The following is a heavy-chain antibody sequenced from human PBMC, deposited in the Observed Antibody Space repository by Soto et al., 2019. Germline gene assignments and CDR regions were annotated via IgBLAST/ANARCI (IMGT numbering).Heavy chain of an antibody. CDR1: GFTVSSNY. CDR3: ASLSGWLWTDY. Sequence: EVPLVESGGGLIQPGGSLRLSCAASGFTVSSNYMSWVRQAPGKALEWVSVIYSGGSTYYADSVKGRFTISRDNSRNTLYLRMNSLRAEETAVYYCASLSGWLWTDYLGQGAMVTVSS. D-gene: IGHD5-18*01. CDR2: IYSGGST. V-gene: IGHV3-53*01. J-gene: IGHJ4*02.